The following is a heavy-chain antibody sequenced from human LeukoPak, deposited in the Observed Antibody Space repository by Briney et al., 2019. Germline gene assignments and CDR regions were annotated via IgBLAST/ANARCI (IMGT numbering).Heavy chain of an antibody. J-gene: IGHJ4*02. V-gene: IGHV3-30*18. CDR1: GFPFSNYG. D-gene: IGHD6-13*01. Sequence: GGSLRLSCAASGFPFSNYGMNWVRQAPGKGPEWVAIISYDESNKDYADSVKGRFTISRDNSKNTLYLQMNSLRAEDTAVYYCAKDFGPRIAAAGHFDYWGQGTLVTVSS. CDR2: ISYDESNK. CDR3: AKDFGPRIAAAGHFDY.